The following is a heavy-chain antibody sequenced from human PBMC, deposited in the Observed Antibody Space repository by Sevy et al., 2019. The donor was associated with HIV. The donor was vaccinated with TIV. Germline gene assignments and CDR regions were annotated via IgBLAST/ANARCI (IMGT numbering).Heavy chain of an antibody. D-gene: IGHD6-19*01. CDR3: ARDSGIPVGGSDC. J-gene: IGHJ4*02. V-gene: IGHV3-53*01. Sequence: GGSLRLSCAASGFTVSSHYMSWVRQAPGKGLEWVSFIYTGGSTYYADSVKGRFTISRDSSKNTMYLQMNSLRAEDTAVYYCARDSGIPVGGSDCWGQGTLVTVSS. CDR1: GFTVSSHY. CDR2: IYTGGST.